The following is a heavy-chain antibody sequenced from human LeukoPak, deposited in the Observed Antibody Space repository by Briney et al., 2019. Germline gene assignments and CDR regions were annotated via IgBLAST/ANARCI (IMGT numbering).Heavy chain of an antibody. CDR3: ARGGIVVVTYAFDI. D-gene: IGHD2-21*02. Sequence: PGGSLRLSCPASGFTFSSYSMNWVRQAPGKGREWVSSISSSSSYIYYADSVKGRFTISRDNAKNSLYLQMNSLRAEDTAVYYCARGGIVVVTYAFDIWGQGTMVTVSS. J-gene: IGHJ3*02. CDR1: GFTFSSYS. V-gene: IGHV3-21*01. CDR2: ISSSSSYI.